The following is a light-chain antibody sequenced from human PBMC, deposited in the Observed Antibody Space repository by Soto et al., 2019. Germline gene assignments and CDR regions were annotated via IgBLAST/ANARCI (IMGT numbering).Light chain of an antibody. CDR3: SSYAGNNIHVV. V-gene: IGLV2-23*02. Sequence: QSALTQPASVSGSPGQSITISCTGTSSDVGSYNLVSWYQHHPGRAPKLIIYEVNKGPSGYPDRFSGSKSGNTASLTISGLQAEDDADYYCSSYAGNNIHVVFGGGTKVTVL. CDR1: SSDVGSYNL. CDR2: EVN. J-gene: IGLJ2*01.